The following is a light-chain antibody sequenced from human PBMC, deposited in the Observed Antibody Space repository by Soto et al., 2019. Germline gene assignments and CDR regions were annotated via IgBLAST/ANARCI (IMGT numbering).Light chain of an antibody. CDR1: SGSVSTNYY. Sequence: QAVVTQEPSFSVSPGGTVTLTCALSSGSVSTNYYPSWYQQTPGQAPRTLIYNTNIRSSGVPDRFSGSILGNNAALTITGAQADDESDYYCLLYMDSGFCVFGGGTQLTVL. CDR3: LLYMDSGFCV. CDR2: NTN. J-gene: IGLJ7*01. V-gene: IGLV8-61*01.